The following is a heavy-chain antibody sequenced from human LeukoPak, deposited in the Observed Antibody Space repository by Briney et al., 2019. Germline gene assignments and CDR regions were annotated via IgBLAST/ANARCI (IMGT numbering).Heavy chain of an antibody. Sequence: ASVKVSCKASGYTFTSYYMHWVRQAPGQGLEWMGWMNPNSGNTGYTQKFQGRVTMTRDSSISTAYMELSSLRSEDTAVYYCARTLRRHCSGGSCYSPHLDYWGQGTLVTVSS. D-gene: IGHD2-15*01. CDR2: MNPNSGNT. J-gene: IGHJ4*02. CDR3: ARTLRRHCSGGSCYSPHLDY. CDR1: GYTFTSYY. V-gene: IGHV1-8*02.